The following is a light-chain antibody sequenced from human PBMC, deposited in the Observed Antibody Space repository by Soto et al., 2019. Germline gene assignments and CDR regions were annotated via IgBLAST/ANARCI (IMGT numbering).Light chain of an antibody. CDR2: EVS. Sequence: QSVMTQTPSVSGAPGQSIPISCTGTSSDVGGYNYVSWYQQHPGKAPKLMIYEVSHRPSGVSNRSSGSKSGNTASLTISGLQAEDEADYYCSSYTSSSTYGFGTGTKVTVL. CDR1: SSDVGGYNY. CDR3: SSYTSSSTYG. V-gene: IGLV2-14*01. J-gene: IGLJ1*01.